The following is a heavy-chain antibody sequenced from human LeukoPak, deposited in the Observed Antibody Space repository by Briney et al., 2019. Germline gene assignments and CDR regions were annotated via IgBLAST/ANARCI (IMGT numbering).Heavy chain of an antibody. J-gene: IGHJ4*02. Sequence: AASVKVSCKASGYTFTNYGISWVRQATGQGLEWMGWMNPNSGNTGYAQKFQGRVTMTRNTSISTAYMELSSLRSEDTAVYYCATYGDYSFDYWGQGTLVTVSS. CDR2: MNPNSGNT. CDR1: GYTFTNYG. V-gene: IGHV1-8*02. D-gene: IGHD4-17*01. CDR3: ATYGDYSFDY.